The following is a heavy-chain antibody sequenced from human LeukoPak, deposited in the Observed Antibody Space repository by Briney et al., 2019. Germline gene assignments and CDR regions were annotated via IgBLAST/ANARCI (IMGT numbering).Heavy chain of an antibody. V-gene: IGHV4-34*01. CDR3: ARGRPTDY. Sequence: PSETLSLTCAVYGGSFSGYYWSWIRQPPGKGLEWIGEINHSGSTNYNPSLKSRVTISVDTSKNQFSLKLSSVTAAATAVYYCARGRPTDYWGQGTLVTVSS. CDR2: INHSGST. CDR1: GGSFSGYY. J-gene: IGHJ4*02.